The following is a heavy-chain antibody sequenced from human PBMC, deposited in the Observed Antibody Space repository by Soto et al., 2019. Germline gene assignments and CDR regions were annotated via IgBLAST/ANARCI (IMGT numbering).Heavy chain of an antibody. Sequence: ASVKVSCKASGYTFTSYAMHWVRQAPGQRLEWMGWINAGNGNTKYSQKFQGRVTITRDTSASTAYMELSSLRSEDTAVYYCARGGADFWSGYFGKKDYYFEYWGQGTLVTVSS. J-gene: IGHJ4*02. CDR2: INAGNGNT. CDR3: ARGGADFWSGYFGKKDYYFEY. V-gene: IGHV1-3*01. D-gene: IGHD3-3*01. CDR1: GYTFTSYA.